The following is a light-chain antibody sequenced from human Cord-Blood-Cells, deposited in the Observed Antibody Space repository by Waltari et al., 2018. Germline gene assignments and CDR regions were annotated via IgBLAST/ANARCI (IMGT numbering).Light chain of an antibody. CDR2: DVR. V-gene: IGLV2-14*03. CDR1: SSDGGGYHY. CDR3: SSYTSSSTWL. J-gene: IGLJ3*02. Sequence: QSALTQPASVSGSPGQSITISCPGTSSDGGGYHYVSWYQHHPGKAPKPMIYDVRRRPSGVSNRFSGSKSGNTASLTISGLQAEDEADYYCSSYTSSSTWLFGGGTKLTVL.